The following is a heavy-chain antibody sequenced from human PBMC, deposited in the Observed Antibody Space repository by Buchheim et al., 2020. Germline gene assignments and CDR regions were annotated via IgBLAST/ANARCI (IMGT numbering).Heavy chain of an antibody. CDR3: ARDPMVQGVIVLGGDY. CDR1: GGTFSRYA. Sequence: QVQLVQSGAEVKKPGSSVKLSCKVSGGTFSRYAINWVRQAPGQGLEWMGGSIPIFGTANYAQKFQGRVTIIADESTSTVYMDLRRLRSEDTAVYYCARDPMVQGVIVLGGDYWGQGTL. D-gene: IGHD3-10*01. V-gene: IGHV1-69*01. J-gene: IGHJ4*02. CDR2: SIPIFGTA.